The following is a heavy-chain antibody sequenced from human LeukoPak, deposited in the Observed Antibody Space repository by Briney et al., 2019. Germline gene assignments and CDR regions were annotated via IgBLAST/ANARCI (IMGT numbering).Heavy chain of an antibody. V-gene: IGHV3-9*01. D-gene: IGHD6-6*01. CDR1: GFTFDDYA. J-gene: IGHJ4*02. Sequence: GRSLRLSCAASGFTFDDYAMHWVRQAPGKGLEWVSGISWNSGSIGYADSVKGRFTISRDNAKNSLYLQMNSLRAEDTALYYCAKDRMEYSSSFDYWGQGTLVTVYS. CDR3: AKDRMEYSSSFDY. CDR2: ISWNSGSI.